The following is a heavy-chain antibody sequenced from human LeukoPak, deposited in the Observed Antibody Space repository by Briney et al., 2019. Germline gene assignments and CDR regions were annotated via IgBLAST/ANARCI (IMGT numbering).Heavy chain of an antibody. J-gene: IGHJ4*02. CDR2: ISYDGSNK. Sequence: GRSLSLSCAASGFTFSSYCMHWVRQAPGKGLEWVAVISYDGSNKYYADSVKGRFTISRDNSKNTLYQQMNSLRAEDTAVYYCAKEDYYGSGSYYMYYFDYWGQGTLVTVSS. V-gene: IGHV3-30*18. CDR1: GFTFSSYC. D-gene: IGHD3-10*01. CDR3: AKEDYYGSGSYYMYYFDY.